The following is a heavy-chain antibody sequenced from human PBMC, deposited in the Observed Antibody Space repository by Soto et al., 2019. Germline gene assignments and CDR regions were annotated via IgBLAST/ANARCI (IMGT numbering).Heavy chain of an antibody. Sequence: ETLSLTCTVSGGSVSSGSYYWSWIRQPPGKGLEWIGYIYYSGSTNYNPSLKSRVTISVDTSKNQFSLKLSSVTAADTAVYYCARDELELRWFDPWGQGTLVTVSS. CDR3: ARDELELRWFDP. CDR1: GGSVSSGSYY. CDR2: IYYSGST. V-gene: IGHV4-61*01. J-gene: IGHJ5*02. D-gene: IGHD1-7*01.